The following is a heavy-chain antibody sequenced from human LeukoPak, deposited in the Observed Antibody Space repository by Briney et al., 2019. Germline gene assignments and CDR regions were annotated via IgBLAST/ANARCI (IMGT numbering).Heavy chain of an antibody. CDR3: ARGYNYGSDYYYGMDV. Sequence: GASVKVSCKASGYTFIRNHIHWVRQAPGQGLEWMGWISGYNGNTKYAQKVQGRVTMTTDTSTSTAYMELRSLRSDDTAVYYCARGYNYGSDYYYGMDVWGQGTTVTVSS. J-gene: IGHJ6*02. CDR1: GYTFIRNH. D-gene: IGHD5-18*01. CDR2: ISGYNGNT. V-gene: IGHV1-18*01.